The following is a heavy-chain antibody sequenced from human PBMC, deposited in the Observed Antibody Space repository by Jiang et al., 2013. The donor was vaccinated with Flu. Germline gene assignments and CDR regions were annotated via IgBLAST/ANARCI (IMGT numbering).Heavy chain of an antibody. D-gene: IGHD3-10*01. Sequence: GAEVKKPGASVKVSCKASGYTFTNYGISWLRQAPGQGLEWMGWISGNKGNTNYAQKFQGRIIATTDKSTSTAYMELSSLTLDDTAVYYCARDWDSGSHVIADYWGQGTLVTVSS. J-gene: IGHJ4*02. CDR2: ISGNKGNT. CDR3: ARDWDSGSHVIADY. CDR1: GYTFTNYG. V-gene: IGHV1-18*04.